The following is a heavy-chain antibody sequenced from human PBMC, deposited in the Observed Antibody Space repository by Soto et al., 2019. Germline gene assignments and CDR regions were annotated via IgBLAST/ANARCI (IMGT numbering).Heavy chain of an antibody. D-gene: IGHD3-22*01. Sequence: PGGSLRLSCAASGFTFDDYAMHWVRQAPGKGLEWVSGISGSGSSIYYADSVKGRFTISRDNSKNTLYLQVNSLRVEDTAIYYCAKDPYYHANSDYIGELALYYFDYWGQGTLVTVSS. CDR3: AKDPYYHANSDYIGELALYYFDY. J-gene: IGHJ4*02. CDR2: ISGSGSSI. V-gene: IGHV3-23*01. CDR1: GFTFDDYA.